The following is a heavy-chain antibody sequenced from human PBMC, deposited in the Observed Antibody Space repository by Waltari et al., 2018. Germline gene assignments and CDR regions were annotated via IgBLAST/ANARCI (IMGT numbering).Heavy chain of an antibody. V-gene: IGHV4-34*01. Sequence: QVQLQQWGAGLLKPSETLSLTCAVSGGSFSGYQLTWIRQPPGKGLAWIGEISHFGSTNYNPSLKSRVTISVDTSKNQFSLKLSSVTAADTAVYYCARGRRLIVVVPAAMQKYYFDYWGQGTLVTVSS. D-gene: IGHD2-2*01. CDR3: ARGRRLIVVVPAAMQKYYFDY. J-gene: IGHJ4*02. CDR2: ISHFGST. CDR1: GGSFSGYQ.